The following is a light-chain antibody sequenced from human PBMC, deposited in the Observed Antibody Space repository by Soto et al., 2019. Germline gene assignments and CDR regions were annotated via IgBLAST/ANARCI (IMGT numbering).Light chain of an antibody. CDR1: QSISSR. J-gene: IGKJ1*01. Sequence: DIQMTQSPSTLSASVGDRVTITCRASQSISSRLAWYQQKPGKVPKLLFYKASSLESGVPSRFSGRGSGTEFTLTISSLQPDDFATYYCQQYDSYSWTFGQGTKVEI. CDR2: KAS. V-gene: IGKV1-5*03. CDR3: QQYDSYSWT.